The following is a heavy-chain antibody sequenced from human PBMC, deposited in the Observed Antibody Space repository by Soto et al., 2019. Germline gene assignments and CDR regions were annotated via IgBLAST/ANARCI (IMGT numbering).Heavy chain of an antibody. Sequence: LRLSFAASGXTFADYAMHWVRQAPGKGLEWVSLISWDGGSTYYADSVKGRLTISRDNSKNSLYLQMNSLRAEDTALYYCAKDIYSSSWSPADYYYYGMDVWGQGTTVTVSS. CDR1: GXTFADYA. CDR3: AKDIYSSSWSPADYYYYGMDV. J-gene: IGHJ6*02. D-gene: IGHD6-13*01. CDR2: ISWDGGST. V-gene: IGHV3-43D*04.